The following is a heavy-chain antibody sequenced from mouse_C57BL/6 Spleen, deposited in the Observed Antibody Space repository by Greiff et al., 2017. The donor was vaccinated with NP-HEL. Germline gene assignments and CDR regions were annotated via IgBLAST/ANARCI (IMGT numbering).Heavy chain of an antibody. CDR2: IYPRSGNT. CDR1: GYTFTSYG. V-gene: IGHV1-81*01. CDR3: AMDY. Sequence: QVQLKQSGAELARPGASVKLTCKASGYTFTSYGISWVKQRTGQGLEWIGEIYPRSGNTYYNEKFKGKATLTADKSSSTAYMELRSLTSEDSAVYFCAMDYWGQGTSVTVSS. J-gene: IGHJ4*01.